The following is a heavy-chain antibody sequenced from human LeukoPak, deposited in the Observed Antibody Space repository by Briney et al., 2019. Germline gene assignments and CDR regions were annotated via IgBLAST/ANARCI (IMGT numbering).Heavy chain of an antibody. CDR3: ARELLGDGYKPYVDY. J-gene: IGHJ4*02. D-gene: IGHD5-24*01. CDR1: GYTFNSHG. CDR2: ISTYNGNT. V-gene: IGHV1-18*01. Sequence: ASVKVSCKASGYTFNSHGITWVRQAPGQGLEWMGWISTYNGNTNYAQKLQGRVTITTDTSTSTVYMELRSLRSDDTAVYYCARELLGDGYKPYVDYWGQGTLVTVSS.